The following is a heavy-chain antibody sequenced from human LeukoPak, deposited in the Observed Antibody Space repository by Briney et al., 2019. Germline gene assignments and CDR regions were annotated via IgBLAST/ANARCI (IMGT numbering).Heavy chain of an antibody. CDR1: GFTFSSYA. CDR3: AKGLRTGVGPYMGYHYYMDV. V-gene: IGHV3-23*01. J-gene: IGHJ6*03. Sequence: GGSLRLSCAASGFTFSSYAMRWVRQAPGKGLKWVSTINDNGAGTYYADSVKGRSTISRDNSYNTVSLQMNSLRDEDTGVYYCAKGLRTGVGPYMGYHYYMDVWGKGATVTVSS. D-gene: IGHD3-16*01. CDR2: INDNGAGT.